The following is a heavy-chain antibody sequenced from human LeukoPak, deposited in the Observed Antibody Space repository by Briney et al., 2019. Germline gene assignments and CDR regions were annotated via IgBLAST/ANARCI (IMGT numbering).Heavy chain of an antibody. CDR1: GFTFSSSA. V-gene: IGHV3-23*01. CDR3: AKEISSSSGSADY. CDR2: ISNNGGFT. J-gene: IGHJ4*02. Sequence: GGSLRLSCAASGFTFSSSAMSWVRQAPGKGLEWVSAISNNGGFTYYADSVQGRFTISRDNSKSTLCLQMNSLRAEDTAVYYCAKEISSSSGSADYWGQGTLVTVSS. D-gene: IGHD6-6*01.